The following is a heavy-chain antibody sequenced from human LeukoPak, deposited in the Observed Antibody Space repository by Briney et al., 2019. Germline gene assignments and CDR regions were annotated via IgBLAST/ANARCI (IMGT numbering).Heavy chain of an antibody. Sequence: SATLSLTCTVSGGSIYSTTFYWGWIRQPPGKGLEWIGSMYYDGGTYHNPSLKSRVTISVDTSNNQFSLKLTSVTAADTAVYFCARCSDSGSDDGEDYFDYWGQGTLVTVSS. CDR2: MYYDGGT. V-gene: IGHV4-39*01. CDR3: ARCSDSGSDDGEDYFDY. D-gene: IGHD1-26*01. CDR1: GGSIYSTTFY. J-gene: IGHJ4*02.